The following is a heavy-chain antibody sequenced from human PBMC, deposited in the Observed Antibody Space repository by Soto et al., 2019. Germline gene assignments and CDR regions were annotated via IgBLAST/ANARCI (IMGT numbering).Heavy chain of an antibody. J-gene: IGHJ4*02. V-gene: IGHV2-5*02. CDR1: GFSLSTRDVG. D-gene: IGHD2-2*01. Sequence: QITLNESGPTLVKPTQTLTLTCTFSGFSLSTRDVGVGWIRQPPGEALEWLGVVYWDDSKTYSPSLESRLTITKDHSKNQVVLRMTKMDPVDTATYYCAHCRGGVASFWGQGTLVTVSS. CDR2: VYWDDSK. CDR3: AHCRGGVASF.